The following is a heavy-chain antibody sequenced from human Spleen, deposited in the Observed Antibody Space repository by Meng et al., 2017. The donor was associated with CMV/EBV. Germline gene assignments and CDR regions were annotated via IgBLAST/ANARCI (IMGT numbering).Heavy chain of an antibody. Sequence: GESLKISCAASEFTFSSYAMYWVRQAPGKGLEWVALISHDGTNKYYRDSLKDRFTISRDNSKNTLYLQMNSLRAEDSAVYYCARDGGVGLGIDYYNYYYGMDVWGQGTTVTVS. V-gene: IGHV3-30*04. J-gene: IGHJ6*02. CDR1: EFTFSSYA. CDR2: ISHDGTNK. D-gene: IGHD3-22*01. CDR3: ARDGGVGLGIDYYNYYYGMDV.